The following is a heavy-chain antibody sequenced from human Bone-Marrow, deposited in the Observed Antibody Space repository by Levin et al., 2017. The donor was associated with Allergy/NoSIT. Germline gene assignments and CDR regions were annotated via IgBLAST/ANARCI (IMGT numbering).Heavy chain of an antibody. CDR2: IKSKTDGGTT. D-gene: IGHD6-13*01. V-gene: IGHV3-15*01. CDR3: TTEPSLDSSWPIDY. J-gene: IGHJ4*02. Sequence: GGSLRLSCAASGFTFSNAWMSWVRQAPGKGLEWVGRIKSKTDGGTTDYAAPVKGRFTISRDDSKNTLYLQMNSLKTEDTAVYYCTTEPSLDSSWPIDYWGQGTLVTVSS. CDR1: GFTFSNAW.